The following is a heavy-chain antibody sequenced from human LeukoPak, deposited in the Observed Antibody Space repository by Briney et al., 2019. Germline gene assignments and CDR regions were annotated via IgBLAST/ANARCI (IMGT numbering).Heavy chain of an antibody. D-gene: IGHD3-10*01. CDR3: ARVGFRGFYFDY. J-gene: IGHJ4*02. V-gene: IGHV4-59*12. CDR2: IYHSGST. CDR1: GGSIGTYY. Sequence: SETLSLTCTVSGGSIGTYYWSWIRQFPGKGLEWIGYIYHSGSTNCNPSLKSRVTISVDTSKNQFSLKLSSVTAADTAVYYCARVGFRGFYFDYWGQGTLVTVSS.